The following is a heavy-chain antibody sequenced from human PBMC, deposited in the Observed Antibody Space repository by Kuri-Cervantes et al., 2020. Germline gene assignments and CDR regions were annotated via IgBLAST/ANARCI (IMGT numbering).Heavy chain of an antibody. D-gene: IGHD6-13*01. CDR2: MNPNSGNT. V-gene: IGHV1-8*01. CDR3: ARGYVAAAGIMWFDP. CDR1: GYTFTSYD. J-gene: IGHJ5*02. Sequence: ASVKVSCKASGYTFTSYDINWVRQATGQGLEWMGWMNPNSGNTGYAQKFQGRVTMTRNTSISTAYMELSSLRSEDTAVYYCARGYVAAAGIMWFDPWGQGTLVTVSS.